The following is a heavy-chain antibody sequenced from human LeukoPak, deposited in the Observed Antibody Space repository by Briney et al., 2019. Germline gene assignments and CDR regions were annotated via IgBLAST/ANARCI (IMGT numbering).Heavy chain of an antibody. V-gene: IGHV3-53*01. CDR3: ASDLGY. J-gene: IGHJ4*02. CDR2: IYSGGST. Sequence: GGSLRLSCAASGFGVSSNFMSWVRQAPGQGLEWVSFIYSGGSTYYEDSVKVRLTISRDNSKNTLYLQMNSLRAEDTAVYYCASDLGYWGQGTLVTVSS. CDR1: GFGVSSNF.